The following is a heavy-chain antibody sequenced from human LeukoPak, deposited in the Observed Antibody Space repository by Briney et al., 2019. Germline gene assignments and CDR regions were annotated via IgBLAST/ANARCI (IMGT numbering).Heavy chain of an antibody. CDR3: ARDPTSDRFQYFDF. J-gene: IGHJ4*02. D-gene: IGHD2-21*02. Sequence: GGSLRLSCAASGFSVSNYGVNWVRQAPGKGLEWVSCISNTYSAIYYADSVKGRFTVSRDNAKNSVYLQVNSLTVEDTAVYYCARDPTSDRFQYFDFWGQGALVTVSS. CDR1: GFSVSNYG. CDR2: ISNTYSAI. V-gene: IGHV3-21*06.